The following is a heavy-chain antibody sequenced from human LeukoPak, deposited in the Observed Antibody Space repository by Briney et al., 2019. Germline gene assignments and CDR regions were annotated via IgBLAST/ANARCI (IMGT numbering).Heavy chain of an antibody. CDR2: IYYSGST. J-gene: IGHJ4*02. CDR3: ARQQPTY. Sequence: SETLSLTCTVSGGSISSSSYYWGWIRQPPGKGLEWIGSIYYSGSTYYNPSLKSRVTISVDTSKNQFSLKLSSVTAADTAVYYRARQQPTYWGQGTLVTVSS. V-gene: IGHV4-39*01. CDR1: GGSISSSSYY.